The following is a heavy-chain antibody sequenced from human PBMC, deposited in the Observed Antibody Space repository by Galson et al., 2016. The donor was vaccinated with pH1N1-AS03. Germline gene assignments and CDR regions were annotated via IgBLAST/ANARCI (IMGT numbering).Heavy chain of an antibody. CDR3: GPNPEYGEGAY. CDR1: GFTFSDSG. CDR2: ISKDARGK. J-gene: IGHJ4*02. D-gene: IGHD4-17*01. V-gene: IGHV3-30*03. Sequence: LRLSCAASGFTFSDSGMHWVRQPPGKGLEWVAVISKDARGKFYADSVKGRFTISRDNTRNSLYLQMNSLRVEETAIYYCGPNPEYGEGAYWGQGALVTVSS.